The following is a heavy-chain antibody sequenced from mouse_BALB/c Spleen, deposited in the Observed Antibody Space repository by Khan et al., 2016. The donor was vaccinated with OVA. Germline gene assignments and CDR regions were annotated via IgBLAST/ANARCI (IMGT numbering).Heavy chain of an antibody. V-gene: IGHV1-4*01. J-gene: IGHJ3*01. CDR3: VRDGAYHRNDGWFAY. CDR1: GYTFTSYT. D-gene: IGHD2-14*01. CDR2: INPSNDYT. Sequence: VQLQQSGAELARPGASVKMSCKASGYTFTSYTIHWIKLRPGQGLEWIGFINPSNDYTNYNQKFKDKATLTADKSSTTVYMQLSSLTSDDSAVYNWVRDGAYHRNDGWFAYWGQGTLVTVSA.